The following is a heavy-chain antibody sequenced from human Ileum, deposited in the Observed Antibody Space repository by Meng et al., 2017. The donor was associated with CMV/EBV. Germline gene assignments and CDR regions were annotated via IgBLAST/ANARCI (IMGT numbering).Heavy chain of an antibody. CDR1: GYQFKFSS. Sequence: SCKAVGYQFKFSSMHWVRQAPGQGLEWMGIFDPRGDSTNYAQKFQGRLTLTEDRSRSTMYLELRGLRSDDTAVYYCARDDSHWSKDFWGQGTLVTVSS. D-gene: IGHD4-11*01. CDR2: FDPRGDST. J-gene: IGHJ4*02. CDR3: ARDDSHWSKDF. V-gene: IGHV1-46*02.